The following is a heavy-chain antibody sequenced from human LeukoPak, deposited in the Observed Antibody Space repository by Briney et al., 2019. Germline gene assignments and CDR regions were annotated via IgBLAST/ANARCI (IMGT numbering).Heavy chain of an antibody. CDR2: ISSSGSTI. Sequence: GGSLRLSCAASGLTFSNYAMSWIRQAPGKGLEGVSYISSSGSTIYYADSVKARFTISRDNAKNSLYLQMNSLRAEDTAVYYCASAIVDTAMTPNYYYYMDVWGKGTTVTVSS. V-gene: IGHV3-11*01. D-gene: IGHD5-18*01. CDR3: ASAIVDTAMTPNYYYYMDV. CDR1: GLTFSNYA. J-gene: IGHJ6*03.